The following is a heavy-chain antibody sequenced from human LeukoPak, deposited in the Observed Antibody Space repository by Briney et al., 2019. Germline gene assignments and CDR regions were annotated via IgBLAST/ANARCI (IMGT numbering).Heavy chain of an antibody. Sequence: SVKVSCKASGGTFISYAISWVRQAPGQGLEWMGGIIPIFGTANYAQKFQGRVTIIADESTSTAYMELSSLRSEDTAVYYCARRTYPERLLVYYYYGMDVWGQGTTVTVSS. D-gene: IGHD2-15*01. V-gene: IGHV1-69*13. J-gene: IGHJ6*02. CDR1: GGTFISYA. CDR3: ARRTYPERLLVYYYYGMDV. CDR2: IIPIFGTA.